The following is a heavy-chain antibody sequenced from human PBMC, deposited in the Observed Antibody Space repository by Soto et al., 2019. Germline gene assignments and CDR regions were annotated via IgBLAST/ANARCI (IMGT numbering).Heavy chain of an antibody. CDR3: VTGGVIEVSDF. CDR1: RLSFGSYS. J-gene: IGHJ4*02. V-gene: IGHV3-23*01. D-gene: IGHD3-16*02. Sequence: GGSLRLSCSTSRLSFGSYSMSWVRQAPGKGLECVAGISGSGVSTFYADSVKGRFTISRDNSKNTLYLQMSGLRAEDTAVYFCVTGGVIEVSDFWGQGTLVTVSS. CDR2: ISGSGVST.